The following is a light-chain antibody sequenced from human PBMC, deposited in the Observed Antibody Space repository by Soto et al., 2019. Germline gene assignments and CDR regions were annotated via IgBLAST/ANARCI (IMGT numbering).Light chain of an antibody. CDR3: SSYTGSSTYAV. Sequence: QSALTQPASVSGSPGQSITIYCTGTSSDVGGYNYVSWYQQHPGKAPKLMIYDVSNRPSGVSNRFSGSKSANMASLTISGLQAEDEADYYCSSYTGSSTYAVFGAGTKVTVL. J-gene: IGLJ2*01. CDR1: SSDVGGYNY. CDR2: DVS. V-gene: IGLV2-14*01.